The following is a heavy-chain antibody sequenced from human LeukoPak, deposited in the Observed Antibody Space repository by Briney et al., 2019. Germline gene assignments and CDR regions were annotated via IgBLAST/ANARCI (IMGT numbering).Heavy chain of an antibody. V-gene: IGHV3-30-3*01. Sequence: GGSLRLSCAASGFTFSSYAMHWVRQAPGKGLEWVAVISYDGSNKYYADSVKGRFTISRDNSKSTLYLQMNSLRAEDTAVYYCARDDDSSARYSGAFDIWGQGTMVTVSS. J-gene: IGHJ3*02. D-gene: IGHD3-22*01. CDR1: GFTFSSYA. CDR2: ISYDGSNK. CDR3: ARDDDSSARYSGAFDI.